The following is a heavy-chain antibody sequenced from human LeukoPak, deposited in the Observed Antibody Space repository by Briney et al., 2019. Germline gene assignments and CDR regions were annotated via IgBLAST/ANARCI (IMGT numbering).Heavy chain of an antibody. CDR3: ARAPYYEFWTGYS. J-gene: IGHJ4*02. D-gene: IGHD3-3*01. CDR2: INHSGST. CDR1: GGSFRGYY. Sequence: AETLSLICAFCGGSFRGYYWSWIRQPPGKGLEWSGEINHSGSTNYNPSLKGRVAISVDASKNQFSLKLSSVNAADTAVYYCARAPYYEFWTGYSWGQGTLVTVSS. V-gene: IGHV4-34*01.